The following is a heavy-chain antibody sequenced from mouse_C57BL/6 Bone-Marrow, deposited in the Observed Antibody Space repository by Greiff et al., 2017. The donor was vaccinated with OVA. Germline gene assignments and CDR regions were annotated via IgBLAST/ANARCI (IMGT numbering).Heavy chain of an antibody. CDR3: ARDVYGGYYLCWCFDV. CDR1: GYAFSSSW. Sequence: VQLQQSGPELVKPGASVKISCKASGYAFSSSWMNWVKQRPGKGLEWIGRIYPGDGDTNYNGKFKGKATLTADKSSSTAYMQLSSLTSEDSAVYFGARDVYGGYYLCWCFDVWGTGTTVTVSS. CDR2: IYPGDGDT. D-gene: IGHD2-3*01. V-gene: IGHV1-82*01. J-gene: IGHJ1*03.